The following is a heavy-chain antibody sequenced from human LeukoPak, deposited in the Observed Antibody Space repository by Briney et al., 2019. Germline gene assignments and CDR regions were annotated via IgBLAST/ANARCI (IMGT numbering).Heavy chain of an antibody. CDR2: IILIFGTA. CDR1: GGTFSSYA. D-gene: IGHD3-10*01. Sequence: ASVKVSCKASGGTFSSYAISWVRQAPGQGLEWMGGIILIFGTANYAQKFQGRVTITTDESTSTAYMELSSLRSEDTAVYYCARSLWFGESDYFDYWGQGTLVTVSS. CDR3: ARSLWFGESDYFDY. V-gene: IGHV1-69*05. J-gene: IGHJ4*02.